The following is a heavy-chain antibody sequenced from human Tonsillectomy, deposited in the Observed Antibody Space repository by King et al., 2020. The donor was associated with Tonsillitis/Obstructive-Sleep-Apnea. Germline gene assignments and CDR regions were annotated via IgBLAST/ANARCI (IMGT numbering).Heavy chain of an antibody. J-gene: IGHJ6*03. Sequence: VQLVQSGAEVKKPGSSVKVSCKASGGTFSSYAISWVRQAPGQGLEWMGGITPIFGTANYAQKFQGRVTITADESTSTAYMELSSLRSEDTAVYYCARDSQYYDFWSGYYNGNYYYYYYMDVWGKGTTVTVSS. CDR2: ITPIFGTA. CDR1: GGTFSSYA. D-gene: IGHD3-3*01. CDR3: ARDSQYYDFWSGYYNGNYYYYYYMDV. V-gene: IGHV1-69*12.